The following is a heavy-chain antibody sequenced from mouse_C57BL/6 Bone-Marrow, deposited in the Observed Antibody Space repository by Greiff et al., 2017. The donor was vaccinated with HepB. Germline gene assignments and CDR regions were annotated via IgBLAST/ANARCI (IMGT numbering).Heavy chain of an antibody. CDR3: ARAPVYYDYVVGYFDV. CDR2: ISYSGST. J-gene: IGHJ1*03. CDR1: GYSITSDY. Sequence: EVQVVESGPGLAKPSQTLSLTCSVTGYSITSDYWNWIRKFPGNKLEYMGYISYSGSTYYNPSLKSRISITRATAKNQYYLQLNSVTTEDTATYYCARAPVYYDYVVGYFDVWGTGTTVTVSS. D-gene: IGHD2-4*01. V-gene: IGHV3-8*01.